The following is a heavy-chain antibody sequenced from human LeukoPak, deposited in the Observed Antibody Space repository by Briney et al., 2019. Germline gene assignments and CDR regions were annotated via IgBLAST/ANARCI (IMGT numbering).Heavy chain of an antibody. CDR2: IKQDGSEK. Sequence: GGSLRLSCAASGFTLNNFYMSWVRQAPGKGLEWVASIKQDGSEKDYVDSVKGRFTISRDNAKNSLYLQVNSLKTEDTAVYYCARDRVWTVLYWGQGTLVTVSS. D-gene: IGHD6-13*01. J-gene: IGHJ4*02. CDR3: ARDRVWTVLY. V-gene: IGHV3-7*01. CDR1: GFTLNNFY.